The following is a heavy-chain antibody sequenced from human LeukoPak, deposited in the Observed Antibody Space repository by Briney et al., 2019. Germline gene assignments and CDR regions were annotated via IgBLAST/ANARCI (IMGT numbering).Heavy chain of an antibody. V-gene: IGHV4-39*01. CDR2: IYYSGST. Sequence: SETLSLTCTVSGGSISSSSYYWGWIRQPPGKGLEWIGSIYYSGSTYYNPSLKSRVTISVDTSKNQFSLKLSPVTAADTAVYYCARTARYGGNSVDYWGQGTLVTVSS. CDR3: ARTARYGGNSVDY. CDR1: GGSISSSSYY. D-gene: IGHD2-21*02. J-gene: IGHJ4*02.